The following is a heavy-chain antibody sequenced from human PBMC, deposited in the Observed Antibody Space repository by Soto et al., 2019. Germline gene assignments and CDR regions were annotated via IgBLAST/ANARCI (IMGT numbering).Heavy chain of an antibody. CDR1: GFSFDEYA. V-gene: IGHV3-9*01. CDR3: AQGFCSSTRCLTYSYMEV. Sequence: EVQLVESGGGLVQPGRSLRLSCAASGFSFDEYAMHWVRQAPGKGLEWVSGISWNSGTMGYGDSVKGRFTISRDNAKNSLYLQMNSLRAEDTALYYCAQGFCSSTRCLTYSYMEVWGKGTTVTVSS. CDR2: ISWNSGTM. J-gene: IGHJ6*03. D-gene: IGHD2-2*01.